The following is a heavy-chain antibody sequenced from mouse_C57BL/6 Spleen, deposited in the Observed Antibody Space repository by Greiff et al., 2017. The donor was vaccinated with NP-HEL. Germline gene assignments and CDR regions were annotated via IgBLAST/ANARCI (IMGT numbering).Heavy chain of an antibody. J-gene: IGHJ2*01. CDR2: IDPKDGGT. Sequence: EVQLQQSGAELVRPGASVKLSCTASGFNITDYYMHWVKQSPEQGLEWIGWIDPKDGGTAYAPKLQGKATLTADTSSNTAYLQLRSLTAEDTAVEYCTRYGLDYWGQGTTLTVSS. CDR3: TRYGLDY. V-gene: IGHV14-1*01. CDR1: GFNITDYY. D-gene: IGHD1-1*02.